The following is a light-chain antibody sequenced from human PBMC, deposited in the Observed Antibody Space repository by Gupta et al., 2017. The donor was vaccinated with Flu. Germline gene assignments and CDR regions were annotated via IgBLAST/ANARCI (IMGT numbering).Light chain of an antibody. CDR2: RDS. J-gene: IGLJ2*01. V-gene: IGLV3-9*01. Sequence: LGKTARITCGGNNVGSNNVHCYQQTPAQPRVLVIYRDSNRPSGPPGRFSGSNAGNTATLTISRAQAGDDADYCCQVWDSSNYVVFGGGTKLTVL. CDR1: NVGSNN. CDR3: QVWDSSNYVV.